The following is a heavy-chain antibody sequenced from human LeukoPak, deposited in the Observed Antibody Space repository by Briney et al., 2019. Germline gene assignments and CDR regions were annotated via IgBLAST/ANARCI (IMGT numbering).Heavy chain of an antibody. D-gene: IGHD2-2*01. Sequence: SVKVSCKTSGGIFRSYGLNWVRQAPGQGLEWMGGFIPILGTPKYAQNLQGRVTITADESTSTGYMELGSLRYEDTAVYYCARGLYCSSSTSCYDYGMDVWGQGTTVTVSS. J-gene: IGHJ6*02. CDR2: FIPILGTP. V-gene: IGHV1-69*13. CDR3: ARGLYCSSSTSCYDYGMDV. CDR1: GGIFRSYG.